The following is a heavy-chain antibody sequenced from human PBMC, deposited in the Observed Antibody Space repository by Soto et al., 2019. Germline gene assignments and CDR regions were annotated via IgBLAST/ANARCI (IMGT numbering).Heavy chain of an antibody. Sequence: PETLSLTCAVYGGSFSGYYWSWIRQPPGKGLEWIGEINHSGSTNYNPSLKSRVTISVDTSKNQFSLKLSSVTAADTAVYYCARGSIAARYWGQGTLVTVSS. D-gene: IGHD6-6*01. J-gene: IGHJ4*02. CDR3: ARGSIAARY. CDR2: INHSGST. CDR1: GGSFSGYY. V-gene: IGHV4-34*01.